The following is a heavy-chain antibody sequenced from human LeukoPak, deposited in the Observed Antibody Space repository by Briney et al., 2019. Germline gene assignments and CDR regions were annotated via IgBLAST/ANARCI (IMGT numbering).Heavy chain of an antibody. CDR1: GFTFTKYA. V-gene: IGHV3-23*01. CDR3: ARATPGFRFDY. J-gene: IGHJ4*02. Sequence: GGSLRLSCAVSGFTFTKYAMTWVRQAPGEGLEWVSAISDSGGSTYYADSVKGRFTISRDDSKNTLYLQMNSLRAEDTAVYYCARATPGFRFDYWGQGTLVTVSS. CDR2: ISDSGGST.